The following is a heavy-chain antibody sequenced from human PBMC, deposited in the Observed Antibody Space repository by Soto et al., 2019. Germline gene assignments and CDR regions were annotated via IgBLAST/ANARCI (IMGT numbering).Heavy chain of an antibody. D-gene: IGHD2-2*01. CDR3: ARGGGSTKVDY. CDR2: TSNSGST. CDR1: GGSITSSGYY. V-gene: IGHV4-31*03. J-gene: IGHJ4*02. Sequence: QVQLQESGPGLVKPSQTLSLTCTVSGGSITSSGYYWSWIRQHPGEGLEWIGFTSNSGSTSYNPSLMGRVTTSVDTSSNQFSLNLKSVTAAATAVYSCARGGGSTKVDYWGQGTLVTVSP.